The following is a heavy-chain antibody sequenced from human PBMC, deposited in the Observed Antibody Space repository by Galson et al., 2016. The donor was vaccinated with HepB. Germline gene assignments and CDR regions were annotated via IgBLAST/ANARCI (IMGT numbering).Heavy chain of an antibody. CDR2: ISYDGSNK. J-gene: IGHJ5*02. CDR1: GFTFSSHV. Sequence: SLRLSCAASGFTFSSHVMQWVRQAPGKGLEWVAVISYDGSNKYFADSVKGRFTISRDNTRNMLCLQMNRLRAEDKAVYYCVRAKALGFGRIIPAYFDPWGQGTLVTVSS. CDR3: VRAKALGFGRIIPAYFDP. D-gene: IGHD3-16*02. V-gene: IGHV3-30-3*01.